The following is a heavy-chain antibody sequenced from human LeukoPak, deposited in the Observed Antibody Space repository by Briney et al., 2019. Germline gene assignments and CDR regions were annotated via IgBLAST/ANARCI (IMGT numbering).Heavy chain of an antibody. D-gene: IGHD1-14*01. CDR2: TRNRANSYTT. Sequence: GGSLRLSCAASGFTFSDHYMDWVRQAPGKGREWVGRTRNRANSYTTEYAASVKGRFTISRDDSKNSLYLQMNSLKTEDTAVYYCARTGTTAREFEYWGQGTLVTVSS. V-gene: IGHV3-72*01. J-gene: IGHJ4*02. CDR1: GFTFSDHY. CDR3: ARTGTTAREFEY.